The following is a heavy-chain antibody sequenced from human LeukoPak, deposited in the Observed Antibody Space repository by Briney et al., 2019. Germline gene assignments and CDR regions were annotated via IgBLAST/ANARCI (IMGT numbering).Heavy chain of an antibody. CDR1: GGSISSGSYY. CDR3: ARDSLLPSAMGYYYMDV. Sequence: TLSLTCTVSGGSISSGSYYWSWIRQPAGKGLEWIGRIYTSGSTNHNPSLKGRVTISVDTSKNQFSLKLSSVTAADTALYYCARDSLLPSAMGYYYMDVWGKGTTVTVSS. V-gene: IGHV4-61*02. CDR2: IYTSGST. D-gene: IGHD2-2*01. J-gene: IGHJ6*03.